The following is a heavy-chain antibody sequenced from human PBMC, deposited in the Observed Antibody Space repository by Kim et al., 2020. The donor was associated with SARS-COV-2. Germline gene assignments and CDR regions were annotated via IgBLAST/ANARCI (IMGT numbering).Heavy chain of an antibody. CDR2: IYYSGST. CDR3: ARGTRYGRYPSYRY. V-gene: IGHV4-59*13. J-gene: IGHJ4*02. CDR1: GGSISSYY. Sequence: SETLSLTCTVSGGSISSYYWSWIRQPPGKGLEWIGYIYYSGSTNYNPSLKSRVTISVDTSKNQFSLKLSSVTAADTAVYYCARGTRYGRYPSYRYWGQGTLVTVSS. D-gene: IGHD5-18*01.